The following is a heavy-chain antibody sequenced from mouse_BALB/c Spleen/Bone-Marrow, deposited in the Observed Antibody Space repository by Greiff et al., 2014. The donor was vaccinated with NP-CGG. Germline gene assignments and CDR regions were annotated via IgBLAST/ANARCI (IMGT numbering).Heavy chain of an antibody. CDR1: GFSLTSYG. CDR3: ARDNYGSRVFDY. J-gene: IGHJ2*01. V-gene: IGHV2-9*02. CDR2: IWAGGST. D-gene: IGHD1-1*01. Sequence: QVQLKESGPGLGAPSQSLSITCTVSGFSLTSYGVHWVRQPPGKGLEWLGVIWAGGSTNYDSALMSRLSISKDNSKSQVFLKMNSLQTDDTAMYYCARDNYGSRVFDYWGQGTTLTVSS.